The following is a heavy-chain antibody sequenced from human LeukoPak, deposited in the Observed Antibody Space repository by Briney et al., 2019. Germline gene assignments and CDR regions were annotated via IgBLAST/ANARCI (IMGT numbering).Heavy chain of an antibody. CDR3: AKGSYCNGDCYSGLIDY. V-gene: IGHV3-7*03. CDR1: GFSLSSYW. Sequence: GGSLRLSCAASGFSLSSYWMSWVRQAPGKGLEWVANINQDGSKKNYVDSVKGRFTISRDNAKNSLFLQMNSLRAEDTAVYYCAKGSYCNGDCYSGLIDYWGQGTLVTVSS. J-gene: IGHJ4*02. D-gene: IGHD2-21*02. CDR2: INQDGSKK.